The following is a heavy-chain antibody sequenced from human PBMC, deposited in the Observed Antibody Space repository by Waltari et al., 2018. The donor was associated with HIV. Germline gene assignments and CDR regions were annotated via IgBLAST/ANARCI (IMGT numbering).Heavy chain of an antibody. J-gene: IGHJ6*02. CDR3: ARDPRSSGYYGVDV. D-gene: IGHD1-26*01. CDR1: GFNVSSNY. V-gene: IGHV3-53*01. Sequence: EVQLVESGGGLIETGGSLRLSCAASGFNVSSNYMSWVRQAPGKGLEWVSVIYSGGSRYYADSLKGRFTISRDNSKNTVSLHMNSLRAEDTAVYYCARDPRSSGYYGVDVWGQGTAVTVSS. CDR2: IYSGGSR.